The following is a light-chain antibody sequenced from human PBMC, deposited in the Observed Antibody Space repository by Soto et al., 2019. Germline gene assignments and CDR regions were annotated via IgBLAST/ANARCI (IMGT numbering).Light chain of an antibody. CDR2: LGS. CDR1: QSLLQSNGYNY. CDR3: MQPLQTLMWT. V-gene: IGKV2-28*01. Sequence: DIVMTQSPLSLPVTPGEPASISCRSSQSLLQSNGYNYLDWYVQKPGQSPQLLIYLGSNRASGVPDRFSGSGSGTDFTLKISRVEAEDVGVYYCMQPLQTLMWTFGQGTKVDIK. J-gene: IGKJ1*01.